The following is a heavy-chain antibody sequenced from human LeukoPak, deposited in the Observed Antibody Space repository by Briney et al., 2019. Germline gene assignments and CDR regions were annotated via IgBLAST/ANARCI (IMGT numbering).Heavy chain of an antibody. CDR3: ARLNDRNGYYYHYFDY. D-gene: IGHD3-22*01. CDR1: GGSISSYY. V-gene: IGHV4-59*08. CDR2: IYYSGST. J-gene: IGHJ4*02. Sequence: SETLSLTCTVSGGSISSYYWSWIRQPPGKGLEWIGYIYYSGSTNYNPSLKSRVTISVDTSKNQVSLKLSSVTAADTAVYYCARLNDRNGYYYHYFDYWGQGTLVTVSS.